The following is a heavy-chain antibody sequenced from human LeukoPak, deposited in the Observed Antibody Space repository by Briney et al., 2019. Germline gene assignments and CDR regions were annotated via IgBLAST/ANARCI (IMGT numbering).Heavy chain of an antibody. J-gene: IGHJ6*02. V-gene: IGHV1-46*01. CDR1: GYTFTSYS. Sequence: ASVKVSCKASGYTFTSYSMHWVRQAPGQGLEWMGIIDPSGGSTRFEQRLQDRVTMTRDTSTSTVYMDLSSLRSEDTAVYYCARAVPGFYYYGMDVWGQGTTVTVSS. D-gene: IGHD4-17*01. CDR2: IDPSGGST. CDR3: ARAVPGFYYYGMDV.